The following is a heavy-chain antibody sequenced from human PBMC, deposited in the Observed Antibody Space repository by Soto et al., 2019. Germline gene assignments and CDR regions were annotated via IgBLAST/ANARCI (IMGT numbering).Heavy chain of an antibody. D-gene: IGHD5-18*01. CDR2: ISYEGSNK. Sequence: ESGGGVVPPGRSLRLSCAASGFTFSPHAMHWVRQGPGKGLEWVAVISYEGSNKYYADSVKGRFTISRDNSKNTLYLQMNSLRAEDTAVYYCARERNTGYDYSYYYGMDVWGQGTTVTVSS. CDR1: GFTFSPHA. J-gene: IGHJ6*02. V-gene: IGHV3-30-3*01. CDR3: ARERNTGYDYSYYYGMDV.